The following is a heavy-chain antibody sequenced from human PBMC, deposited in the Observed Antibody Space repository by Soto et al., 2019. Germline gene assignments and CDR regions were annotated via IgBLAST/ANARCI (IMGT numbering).Heavy chain of an antibody. V-gene: IGHV4-38-2*01. CDR3: ARVTIFGVAKIGFDP. J-gene: IGHJ5*02. Sequence: TSEIQSHSYAVSDYYSRSRYDWGWIQKPPGKGLEWIGSIYHSGSTYYNPSLNSRVTISVDTSKNQFSLKLSSVTAADTAVYYCARVTIFGVAKIGFDPLVQGTLVTVSS. D-gene: IGHD3-3*01. CDR2: IYHSGST. CDR1: DYYSRSRYD.